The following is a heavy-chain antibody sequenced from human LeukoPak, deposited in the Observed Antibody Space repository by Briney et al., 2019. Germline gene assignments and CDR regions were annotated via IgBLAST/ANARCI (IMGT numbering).Heavy chain of an antibody. CDR3: TRHAHGVRYSPTRVY. CDR1: GVTFSGSA. J-gene: IGHJ4*02. CDR2: IRSKANSYAT. V-gene: IGHV3-73*01. D-gene: IGHD5-18*01. Sequence: PGGSLRLSCAASGVTFSGSAMHWVRQASGKGLEWVGRIRSKANSYATPYAETVKRRFTISRDDSKNTAYQQMNSLKPEDTAVYYCTRHAHGVRYSPTRVYWGQGTLVTASS.